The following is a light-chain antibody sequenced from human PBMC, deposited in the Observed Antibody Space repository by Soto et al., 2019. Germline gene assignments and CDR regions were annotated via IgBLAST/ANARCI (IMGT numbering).Light chain of an antibody. CDR3: QQYNNWPQT. CDR2: GAS. Sequence: ERVMTQSPVTLSVAPGERATLSCRASQSITNNLAWYQQKPGQAPRLLIYGASTRAPGIPVRFRGSGSGTEFTLTISSLLSEDFAVYYCQQYNNWPQTFGQGTRVE. V-gene: IGKV3-15*01. J-gene: IGKJ1*01. CDR1: QSITNN.